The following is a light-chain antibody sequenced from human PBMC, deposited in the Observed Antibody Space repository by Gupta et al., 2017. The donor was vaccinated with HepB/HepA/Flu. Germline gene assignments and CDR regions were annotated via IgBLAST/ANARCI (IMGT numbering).Light chain of an antibody. J-gene: IGLJ3*02. CDR1: SSNTGSNY. V-gene: IGLV1-47*01. Sequence: QSVLTQPTSASGTPGQRVPISCSGSSSNTGSNYVYWYQQLPGTAPKLLSYRNNQRPSGVPDRFSGSKSGTSASLAISGLRSEDEADYYCAAWDDSLSGPVFGGGTKLTVL. CDR3: AAWDDSLSGPV. CDR2: RNN.